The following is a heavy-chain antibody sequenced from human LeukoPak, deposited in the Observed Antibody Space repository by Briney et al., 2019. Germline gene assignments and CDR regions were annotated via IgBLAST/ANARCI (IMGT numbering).Heavy chain of an antibody. CDR1: GFTFSSYA. V-gene: IGHV3-23*01. CDR2: ISGSGGST. CDR3: AKIPGYDSSGQSGHEY. Sequence: GGSLRLSCAASGFTFSSYAMSWVRQAPGKGLEWVSAISGSGGSTYHADSVKGRFTISRDNSKNTLYLQMNSLRAEDTAVYYFAKIPGYDSSGQSGHEYWGQGTLVTVSP. D-gene: IGHD3-22*01. J-gene: IGHJ4*02.